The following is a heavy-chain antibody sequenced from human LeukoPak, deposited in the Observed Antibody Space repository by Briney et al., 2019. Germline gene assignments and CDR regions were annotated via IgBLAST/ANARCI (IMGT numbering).Heavy chain of an antibody. CDR2: IIPIFGTA. CDR1: GGTFSSYA. V-gene: IGHV1-69*13. Sequence: ASVKVSCKASGGTFSSYAISWVRQAPGQGLEWMGGIIPIFGTANYAQKFQGRVTITADESTSTAYMELSSLRSEDTAVYYCARSRNIAAAGIFDYWGQGTLVTVSS. D-gene: IGHD6-13*01. J-gene: IGHJ4*02. CDR3: ARSRNIAAAGIFDY.